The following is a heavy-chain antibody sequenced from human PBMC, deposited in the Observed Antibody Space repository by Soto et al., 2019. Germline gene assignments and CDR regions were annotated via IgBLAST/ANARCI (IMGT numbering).Heavy chain of an antibody. D-gene: IGHD6-6*01. V-gene: IGHV3-48*02. CDR1: GFSFSTYS. J-gene: IGHJ6*02. Sequence: EVQLVESGGGLVQPGGSLRLSCAASGFSFSTYSMNWVRQAPGKGLEWVSYISSRSYTIYYVDSVKGRFTISRDNAKNSLYPQMSGLRDEDKAVYYCARGGSSSDNGMDVWGQGTTVTVSS. CDR2: ISSRSYTI. CDR3: ARGGSSSDNGMDV.